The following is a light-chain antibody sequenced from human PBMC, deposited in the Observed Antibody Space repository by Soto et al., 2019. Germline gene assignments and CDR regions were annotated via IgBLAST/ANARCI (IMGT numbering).Light chain of an antibody. V-gene: IGKV1-39*01. CDR1: QSISTY. Sequence: DIQMTQSPSSLSASIGDRVTITCRASQSISTYLNWYQHKPAKAPKLLIYAASSLQSGVPSRFSGSGSGTDFTLTISSLQPEDFATYYCQQSYSTPPTFGQGTKVEIK. CDR3: QQSYSTPPT. CDR2: AAS. J-gene: IGKJ1*01.